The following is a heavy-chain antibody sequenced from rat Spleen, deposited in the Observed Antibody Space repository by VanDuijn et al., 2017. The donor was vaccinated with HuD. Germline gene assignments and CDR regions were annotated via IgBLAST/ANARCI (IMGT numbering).Heavy chain of an antibody. CDR1: GFTFSDYY. CDR3: TRERNWAFDY. CDR2: ITHTGGNT. V-gene: IGHV5-20*01. Sequence: EVQLVESGGGLVQPGRSLKVSCAASGFTFSDYYMAWVRQAPKKGLEWVASITHTGGNTYYPDSVKARFTISRDNAKSTLYLQLNSLRSEDTATYYCTRERNWAFDYWGQGVMVTVSS. D-gene: IGHD5-1*01. J-gene: IGHJ2*01.